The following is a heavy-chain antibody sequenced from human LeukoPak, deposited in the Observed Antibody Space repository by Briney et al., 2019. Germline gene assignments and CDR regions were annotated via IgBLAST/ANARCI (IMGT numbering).Heavy chain of an antibody. CDR1: GFIFSAYG. J-gene: IGHJ4*02. CDR3: ARDRDGYGDY. D-gene: IGHD5-24*01. Sequence: GRSLRLSCAASGFIFSAYGMHWVRQAPGKGLEWVAIISYDGNNKYYADSVKGRFTISRDNSKNTLYLQMNSLRAEDTAVYYCARDRDGYGDYWGQGTLVTVSS. CDR2: ISYDGNNK. V-gene: IGHV3-30*03.